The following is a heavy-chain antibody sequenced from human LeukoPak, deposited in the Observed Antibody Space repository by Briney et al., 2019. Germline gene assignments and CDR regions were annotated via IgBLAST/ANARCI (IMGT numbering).Heavy chain of an antibody. CDR1: GYTFTSYD. J-gene: IGHJ6*03. D-gene: IGHD6-13*01. V-gene: IGHV1-8*01. CDR3: ARAEDSSPYYYYMDV. CDR2: MNPNSGNT. Sequence: ASVKVSCKASGYTFTSYDINWVRQATGQGLEWIGWMNPNSGNTGYAQKFQGRVTMTRNTSISTAYMELSSLRSEDTAMYYCARAEDSSPYYYYMDVWGKGTTVTVSS.